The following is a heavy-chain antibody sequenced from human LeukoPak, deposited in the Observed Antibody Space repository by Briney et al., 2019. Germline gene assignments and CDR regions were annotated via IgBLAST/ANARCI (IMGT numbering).Heavy chain of an antibody. CDR3: ARVSYSSSWYWFDP. J-gene: IGHJ5*02. Sequence: SETLSLTCTVSGGSISSGSYYWSWIRQPAGKGLEWIGRIYTSGSTNYNPSLKSRVTISVDTSKNQFSLKLSSVTAADTAVYYCARVSYSSSWYWFDPWGQGTLVTVSS. D-gene: IGHD6-13*01. CDR2: IYTSGST. CDR1: GGSISSGSYY. V-gene: IGHV4-61*02.